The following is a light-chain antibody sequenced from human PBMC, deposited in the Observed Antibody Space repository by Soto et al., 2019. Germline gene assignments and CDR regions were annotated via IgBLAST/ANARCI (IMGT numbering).Light chain of an antibody. Sequence: QSALTQPPSVSGAPGQRVTISCTGSSSNIGAGHDVHWYQQLPGTAPKLLIYGNGNRPSGVPERFSGSKSGTSASLAITGLQAEDEADYYCQSYDSSLSGSEVFGNGTKVTVL. CDR1: SSNIGAGHD. V-gene: IGLV1-40*01. J-gene: IGLJ1*01. CDR2: GNG. CDR3: QSYDSSLSGSEV.